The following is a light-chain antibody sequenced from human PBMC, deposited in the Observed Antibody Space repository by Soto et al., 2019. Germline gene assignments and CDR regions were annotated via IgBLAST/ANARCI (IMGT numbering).Light chain of an antibody. CDR1: QGISNY. V-gene: IGKV1-33*01. J-gene: IGKJ4*01. CDR2: DAS. CDR3: QQYDNMVS. Sequence: DIQMTQSPSSLSASVGDRVTITCQASQGISNYLNWYQQKPGKAPKLLIYDASNLEIGVPSRFSGSGSGTHFTFTISSLQPEDIATYYCQQYDNMVSFGGGTKVEIK.